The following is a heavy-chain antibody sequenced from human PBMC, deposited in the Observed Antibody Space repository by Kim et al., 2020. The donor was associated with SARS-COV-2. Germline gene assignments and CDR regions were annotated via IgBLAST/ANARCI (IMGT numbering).Heavy chain of an antibody. CDR3: ARLPGPLGYCSSTSCWGWFDP. V-gene: IGHV5-51*01. CDR2: IYPGDSDT. D-gene: IGHD2-2*01. J-gene: IGHJ5*02. Sequence: GESLKISCKGSGYSFTSYWIGWVRQMPGKGLEWMGIIYPGDSDTRYSPSFQGQVTISADKSISTAYLQWSSLKASDTAMYYCARLPGPLGYCSSTSCWGWFDPWGQGTLVTVSS. CDR1: GYSFTSYW.